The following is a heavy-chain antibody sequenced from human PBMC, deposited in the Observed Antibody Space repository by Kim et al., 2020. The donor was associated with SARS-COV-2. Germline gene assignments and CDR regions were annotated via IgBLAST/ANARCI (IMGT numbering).Heavy chain of an antibody. CDR3: TTDELGVGAAYY. D-gene: IGHD2-15*01. V-gene: IGHV3-15*01. J-gene: IGHJ4*02. Sequence: DYAAPVKGRFTISRDDSKNTLYLQMNSLKTEDTAVYYCTTDELGVGAAYYWGQGTLVTVSS.